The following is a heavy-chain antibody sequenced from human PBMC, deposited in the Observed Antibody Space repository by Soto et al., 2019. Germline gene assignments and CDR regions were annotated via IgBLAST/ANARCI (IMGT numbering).Heavy chain of an antibody. CDR3: ARDSRTPSGGMDV. V-gene: IGHV4-30-4*01. Sequence: SETLSLTCTVFGASINSGDYHWTWIRQFPGKGLEWIGGIYYSASTYYNPALVSRLTISLDTSKNQFSLKLTSVTAADTAVYYCARDSRTPSGGMDVWGQGTTVTVSS. J-gene: IGHJ6*02. CDR1: GASINSGDYH. CDR2: IYYSAST.